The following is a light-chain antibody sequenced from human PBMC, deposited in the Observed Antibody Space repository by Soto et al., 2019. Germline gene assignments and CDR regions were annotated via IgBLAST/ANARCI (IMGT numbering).Light chain of an antibody. V-gene: IGKV1-9*01. J-gene: IGKJ2*01. CDR3: QQLHSTPYT. Sequence: DIQLTQSPSFLSASVGDRVTITCRASQGISSYLAWYQQKPGTAPQLLIYAASTLQSGVTSRFSGSGSGTEFTLTISSLRPEGFATFCQQLHSTPYTFGQGTKVEI. CDR2: AAS. CDR1: QGISSY.